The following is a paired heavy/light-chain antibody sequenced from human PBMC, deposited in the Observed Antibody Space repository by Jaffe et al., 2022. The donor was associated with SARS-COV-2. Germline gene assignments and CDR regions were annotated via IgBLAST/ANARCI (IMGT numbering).Heavy chain of an antibody. D-gene: IGHD1-26*01. Sequence: EVQLVESGGGLVQPGRSLRLSCAASGFTFDDYVMHWVRQAPGKGLEWVSGISWNGGIIGYADSVKGRFTISRDNAKNSLYLQMNTLRAEDTAFYYCAKDIHSMGGSYSDYWGQGTLVTVS. J-gene: IGHJ4*02. CDR3: AKDIHSMGGSYSDY. CDR1: GFTFDDYV. V-gene: IGHV3-9*01. CDR2: ISWNGGII.
Light chain of an antibody. V-gene: IGKV1-27*01. CDR1: QAISNY. CDR3: QKYDSAPFT. J-gene: IGKJ3*01. CDR2: GAS. Sequence: DIQMTQSPSSLSPSVGDRVTITCRASQAISNYLAWYQQKPGKGPELLIYGASTLQSGVPSRFSGRRSGTDFTLTISSLQPEDVATYYCQKYDSAPFTFGPGTKVDIK.